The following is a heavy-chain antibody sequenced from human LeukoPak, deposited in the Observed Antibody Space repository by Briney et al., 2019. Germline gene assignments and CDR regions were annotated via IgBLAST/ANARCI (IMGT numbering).Heavy chain of an antibody. CDR3: ARSGGPGTYHQLRYNWFDP. D-gene: IGHD3-10*01. Sequence: TGGSLRLSCAASGFTLSDYHMNWVRQAPGKGLEWLSSITTISHYIYYAGAVRGRFTISRDNAKNSLYLQMNSLRGEDTAVYYCARSGGPGTYHQLRYNWFDPWGQGTLVTASS. CDR1: GFTLSDYH. CDR2: ITTISHYI. J-gene: IGHJ5*02. V-gene: IGHV3-21*01.